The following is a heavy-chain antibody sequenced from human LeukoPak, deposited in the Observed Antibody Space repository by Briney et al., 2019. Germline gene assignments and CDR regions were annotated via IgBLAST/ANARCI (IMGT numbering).Heavy chain of an antibody. CDR2: ISDRGGGT. Sequence: QTGGSLRLSCAASGFTFSSYAMIWLRQPPGKGLEGVSDISDRGGGTYYADSVKGRFTISRDNSKNTLYLQMNSLRAEDTAVYYCAKGSLGYCSGGSCYPLDYWGQGTLVTVSS. CDR3: AKGSLGYCSGGSCYPLDY. D-gene: IGHD2-15*01. V-gene: IGHV3-23*01. J-gene: IGHJ4*02. CDR1: GFTFSSYA.